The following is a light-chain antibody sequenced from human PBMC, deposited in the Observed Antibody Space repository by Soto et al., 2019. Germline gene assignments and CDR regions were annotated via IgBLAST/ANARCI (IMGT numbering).Light chain of an antibody. Sequence: DIQMTQSPSTLSASAGDRVTISCRASQSIESYLAWYQQKPGKAPNLLIYDASSLERGAPTRFSGRGSGTELTLTISSLQPDDFATYYCQQFKSSTCTFGQGTKVEIK. CDR1: QSIESY. J-gene: IGKJ1*01. CDR2: DAS. CDR3: QQFKSSTCT. V-gene: IGKV1-5*01.